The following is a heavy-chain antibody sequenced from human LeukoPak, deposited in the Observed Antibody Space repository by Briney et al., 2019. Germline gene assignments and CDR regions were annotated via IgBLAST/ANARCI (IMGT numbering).Heavy chain of an antibody. CDR1: GGSFSGYY. Sequence: SETLSLTCAVYGGSFSGYYWSWIRQPPGKGLEWIGEINHSGSTNYNPSLKSRVTISVDTSKNQFSLKLSSVTAADTAVYYCARRGFYDSSGYYRTWGQGTLVTVSS. J-gene: IGHJ5*02. CDR2: INHSGST. D-gene: IGHD3-22*01. V-gene: IGHV4-34*01. CDR3: ARRGFYDSSGYYRT.